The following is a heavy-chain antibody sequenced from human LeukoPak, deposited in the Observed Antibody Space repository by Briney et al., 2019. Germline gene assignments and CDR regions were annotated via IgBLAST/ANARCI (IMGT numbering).Heavy chain of an antibody. CDR3: ARVYCSSTSCSFDY. V-gene: IGHV3-48*03. CDR1: RFTFSSYE. D-gene: IGHD2-2*01. Sequence: GGSLRLSCAASRFTFSSYEMNWVRQAPGKGLEWVSYISSSGSTIYYADSVKGRFTICRDNAKNSLYLQMNSLRAEDTAVYYCARVYCSSTSCSFDYWGQGTLVTVSS. CDR2: ISSSGSTI. J-gene: IGHJ4*02.